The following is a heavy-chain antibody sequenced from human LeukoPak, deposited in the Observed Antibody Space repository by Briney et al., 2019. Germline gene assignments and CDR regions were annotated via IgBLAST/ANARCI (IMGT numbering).Heavy chain of an antibody. J-gene: IGHJ4*02. CDR1: GGSISSYY. CDR2: IYYGGGT. CDR3: ASATVGTTTSFDY. V-gene: IGHV4-59*01. D-gene: IGHD1-26*01. Sequence: SETLSLTCTVSGGSISSYYWSWIRQPPGKGLEWIGYIYYGGGTNYNPSLKSRVTISVDTSKNQFSLKLSSVTAADTALYYCASATVGTTTSFDYRGQATLVTVSS.